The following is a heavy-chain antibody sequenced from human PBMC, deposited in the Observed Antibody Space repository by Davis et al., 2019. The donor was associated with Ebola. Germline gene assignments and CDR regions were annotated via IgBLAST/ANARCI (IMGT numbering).Heavy chain of an antibody. CDR3: VGNLAV. V-gene: IGHV3-74*01. Sequence: GESLIIPCAASGFNFSTSAIYWVRQAPGKGLVWVSRINTDGSSTDYADSVKGRFTISRDNAKNTLYLQMNSLRAEDTAVYYCVGNLAVWGQGTLVTVSS. CDR2: INTDGSST. J-gene: IGHJ4*02. CDR1: GFNFSTSA.